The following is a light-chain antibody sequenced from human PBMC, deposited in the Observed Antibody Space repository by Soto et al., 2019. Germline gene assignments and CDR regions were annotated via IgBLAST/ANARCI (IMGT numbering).Light chain of an antibody. CDR2: GNS. CDR1: SSNIGAGYD. V-gene: IGLV1-40*01. Sequence: QSVLTQPPSVSGAPGQRVTISCTGSSSNIGAGYDVHWYQQLPGTAPKLLIYGNSNRPSGVSNRFSGSKSGNTASLTISGLQAEDEADYYCSSYTSSTTLLFGGGTKLTVL. J-gene: IGLJ2*01. CDR3: SSYTSSTTLL.